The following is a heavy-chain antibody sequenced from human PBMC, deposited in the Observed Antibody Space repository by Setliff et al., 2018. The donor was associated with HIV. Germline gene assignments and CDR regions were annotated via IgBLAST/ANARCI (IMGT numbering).Heavy chain of an antibody. J-gene: IGHJ4*02. Sequence: SETLSLTCTVSGASMRGTNYYWGWVRQPPGKGLEWIGNFHFSGSTYYNPSLKSRVTISVDPSQNQFSLRLISVTAADAAINYCARPSLGIGGGSKFDSWGQGIRVT. CDR3: ARPSLGIGGGSKFDS. D-gene: IGHD3-3*01. CDR1: GASMRGTNYY. CDR2: FHFSGST. V-gene: IGHV4-39*01.